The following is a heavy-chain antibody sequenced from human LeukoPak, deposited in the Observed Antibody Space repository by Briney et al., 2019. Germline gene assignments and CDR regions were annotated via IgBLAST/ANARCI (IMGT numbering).Heavy chain of an antibody. CDR3: ARAWVHGYFDY. CDR2: IYHSGST. D-gene: IGHD1-1*01. CDR1: GGSISSGGYS. Sequence: SQTLSLTCAVSGGSISSGGYSWSWIRQPPGTGLEWIGYIYHSGSTYYNPSLKSRVTISVDRSKNQFSLKLSSVTAADTAVYYCARAWVHGYFDYWGQGTLVTVSS. J-gene: IGHJ4*02. V-gene: IGHV4-30-2*01.